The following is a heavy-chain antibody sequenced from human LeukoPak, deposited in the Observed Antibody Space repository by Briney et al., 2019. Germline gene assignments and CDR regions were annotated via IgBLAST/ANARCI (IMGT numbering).Heavy chain of an antibody. CDR2: ISGSGGST. J-gene: IGHJ4*02. Sequence: GGSLRLSCAASGFTFSHYGLSWVRQAPGKGLEWVSVISGSGGSTYYADSVKGRFTISRDNSQNTLYLQMNSLRAEDTAVYYCAKDRTGFSTGWTLDYWGPGTLVTVSS. CDR3: AKDRTGFSTGWTLDY. CDR1: GFTFSHYG. D-gene: IGHD6-19*01. V-gene: IGHV3-23*01.